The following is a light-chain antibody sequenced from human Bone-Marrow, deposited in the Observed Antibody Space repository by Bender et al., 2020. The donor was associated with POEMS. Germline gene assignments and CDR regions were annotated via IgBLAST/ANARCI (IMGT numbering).Light chain of an antibody. J-gene: IGLJ3*02. Sequence: QSVLTQPPSVSGAPGQSVTIPCTGTTSNIGAGYDVHWYQHLPGTAPKLLIYGYNNRPSGVPDRFSGSKSGTSASLAITGLQAEDEGDYYCQSYDNSLGGWVFGGGTKLTVL. CDR3: QSYDNSLGGWV. CDR1: TSNIGAGYD. CDR2: GYN. V-gene: IGLV1-40*01.